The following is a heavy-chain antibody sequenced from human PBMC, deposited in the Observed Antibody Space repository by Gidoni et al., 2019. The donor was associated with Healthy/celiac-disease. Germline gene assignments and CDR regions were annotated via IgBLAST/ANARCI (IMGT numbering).Heavy chain of an antibody. CDR2: ISYDGSNK. Sequence: QVQLVESGGGVVQPGRSLRLSCAASGFTFSSYAMHWVRQAPGKGLEWVAVISYDGSNKYYADSVKGRFTISRDNSKNTLYLQMNSLRAEDTAVYYCAREERGGYSYGYDYYYGMDVWGQGTTVTVSS. CDR1: GFTFSSYA. J-gene: IGHJ6*02. CDR3: AREERGGYSYGYDYYYGMDV. D-gene: IGHD5-18*01. V-gene: IGHV3-30-3*01.